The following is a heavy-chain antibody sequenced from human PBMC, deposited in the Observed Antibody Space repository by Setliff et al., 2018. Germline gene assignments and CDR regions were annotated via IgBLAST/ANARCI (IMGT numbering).Heavy chain of an antibody. J-gene: IGHJ4*02. CDR3: ARGGSIYDHVWGSYRFVDS. Sequence: ASVKVSCKASGYTFTGYHIHWVRQAPGQGLEWMGWINPNSGGTNYAPKFQGRVTVTRDTSVTTAYMDLTRLTSDDTAVYYCARGGSIYDHVWGSYRFVDSWGQGTLVTVSS. D-gene: IGHD3-16*02. CDR1: GYTFTGYH. CDR2: INPNSGGT. V-gene: IGHV1-2*02.